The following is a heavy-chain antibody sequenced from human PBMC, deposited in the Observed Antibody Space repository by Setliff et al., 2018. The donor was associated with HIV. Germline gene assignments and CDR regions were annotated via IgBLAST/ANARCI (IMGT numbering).Heavy chain of an antibody. CDR3: ARGFGSSWGGNYYYYYMDV. J-gene: IGHJ6*03. V-gene: IGHV4-61*01. D-gene: IGHD6-13*01. Sequence: SETLSLTCTLFGGSISTVTYYWAWIRQPPGKGLEWIGYIYYSGSTNYNPSLKSRVTISVDTSKNQFSLKLSSVTAADTAVYYCARGFGSSWGGNYYYYYMDVWGKGTTVTVSS. CDR2: IYYSGST. CDR1: GGSISTVTYY.